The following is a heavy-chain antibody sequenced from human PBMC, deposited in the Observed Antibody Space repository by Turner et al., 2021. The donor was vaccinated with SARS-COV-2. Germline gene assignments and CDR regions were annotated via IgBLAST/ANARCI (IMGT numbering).Heavy chain of an antibody. J-gene: IGHJ6*02. CDR1: GFTFSSYA. CDR3: ARATKGNYYYGMDV. CDR2: ISYDGINK. D-gene: IGHD3-10*01. Sequence: VQLLESGGGVVQPGRSLRLSCAASGFTFSSYAMHWVRQAPGKGLEWVAVISYDGINKYYADSVKGRFTFSRDNSKNTLYLQMNSLRAEDTAVYYCARATKGNYYYGMDVWGQGTTVTVSS. V-gene: IGHV3-30-3*01.